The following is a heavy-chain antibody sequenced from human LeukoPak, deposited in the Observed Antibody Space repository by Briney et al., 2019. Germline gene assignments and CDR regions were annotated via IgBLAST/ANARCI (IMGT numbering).Heavy chain of an antibody. CDR3: ARDQDIVLMVYAIRSTWFDP. V-gene: IGHV1-18*01. CDR1: GYTFTSYG. J-gene: IGHJ5*02. CDR2: ISAYDGNT. D-gene: IGHD2-8*01. Sequence: ASVKVSCKASGYTFTSYGISWVRQAPGQGLEWMGWISAYDGNTNYAQKLQGRVTMTTDTSTSTAYMELRSLRSDDTAVYYCARDQDIVLMVYAIRSTWFDPWGQGTLVTVS.